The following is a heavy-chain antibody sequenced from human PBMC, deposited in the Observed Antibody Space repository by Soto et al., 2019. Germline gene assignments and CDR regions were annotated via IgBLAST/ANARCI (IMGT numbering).Heavy chain of an antibody. CDR2: INHSGST. D-gene: IGHD3-3*01. CDR1: GGSFSGYY. Sequence: QVQLQQWGAGLLKPSETLSLTCAVYGGSFSGYYWSWIRQPPGKGLEWIGEINHSGSTNYNPSLKSRVTISVDTSKNQFSLKLSSVTAADTAVYYCARAPPLRFLEWLAHRFDPWGQGNLVTVSS. J-gene: IGHJ5*02. CDR3: ARAPPLRFLEWLAHRFDP. V-gene: IGHV4-34*01.